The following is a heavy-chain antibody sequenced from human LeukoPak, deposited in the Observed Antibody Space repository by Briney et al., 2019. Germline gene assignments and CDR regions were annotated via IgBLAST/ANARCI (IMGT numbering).Heavy chain of an antibody. CDR2: IYPGDSNP. D-gene: IGHD3-10*01. V-gene: IGHV5-51*01. Sequence: GESLKISCKGSGYSFTSYWIGWVRQMPGKGLEWMAIIYPGDSNPRYSPSFQGQVTISVDKSITTAYLQWSSLKASDTAMYYCARQHSGDTFDIWGQGTMVTVSS. CDR3: ARQHSGDTFDI. J-gene: IGHJ3*02. CDR1: GYSFTSYW.